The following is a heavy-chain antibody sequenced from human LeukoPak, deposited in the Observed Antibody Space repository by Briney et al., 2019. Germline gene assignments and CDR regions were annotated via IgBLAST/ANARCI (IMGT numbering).Heavy chain of an antibody. Sequence: GGSLRLSCAASGFTFSNAWMNWVRQAPGKGLEWVGRIKSKTDGGTTDYAAPVKGRFTISRDDSKNTLYLQMNSLRAEDTAVYYCAKGGDSSGYYYFDYWGQGTLVTVSS. CDR1: GFTFSNAW. D-gene: IGHD3-22*01. V-gene: IGHV3-15*01. J-gene: IGHJ4*02. CDR3: AKGGDSSGYYYFDY. CDR2: IKSKTDGGTT.